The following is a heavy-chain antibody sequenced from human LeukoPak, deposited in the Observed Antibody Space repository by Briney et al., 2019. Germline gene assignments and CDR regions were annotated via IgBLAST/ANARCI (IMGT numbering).Heavy chain of an antibody. D-gene: IGHD3-10*01. CDR3: ARDALWFGESLRGYYYMDV. CDR2: IKEDGSEK. V-gene: IGHV3-7*01. Sequence: PGGSLRLSCGPSGFMFSTYWMSWVRQAPGKGLERVANIKEDGSEKYYVDFVKGRFTISRDNFRKSLYLYMDSLRAEDTAVYYCARDALWFGESLRGYYYMDVWGKGTTVTVSS. CDR1: GFMFSTYW. J-gene: IGHJ6*03.